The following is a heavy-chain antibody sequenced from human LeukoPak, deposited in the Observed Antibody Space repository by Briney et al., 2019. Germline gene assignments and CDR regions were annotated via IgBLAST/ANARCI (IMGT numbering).Heavy chain of an antibody. J-gene: IGHJ5*02. CDR3: VKYGDYKFDP. D-gene: IGHD4-17*01. V-gene: IGHV3-7*01. CDR1: HFIFSSYW. Sequence: PGGSLRLSCGASHFIFSSYWMTWVRRAPGKGLQWVANIKQDGSERYYVDSVKGRFTISRDNAKNTLYLQMNSLRAEDTAVYYCVKYGDYKFDPWGQGTLVTVSS. CDR2: IKQDGSER.